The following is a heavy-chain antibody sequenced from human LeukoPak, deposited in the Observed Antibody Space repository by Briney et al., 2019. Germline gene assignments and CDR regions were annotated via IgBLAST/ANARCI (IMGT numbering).Heavy chain of an antibody. V-gene: IGHV4-4*02. D-gene: IGHD4-17*01. Sequence: SRTLSLTCAVSGDSINRSNWWSSIRQSRGKGLGWIGEIYHSESTNCNPSLKSRLTISVDKSKNQFSLKLSSVTAADTAVYYCARDHTDYGGLGYYYYMDVWGKGTTVTVSS. CDR2: IYHSEST. CDR3: ARDHTDYGGLGYYYYMDV. J-gene: IGHJ6*03. CDR1: GDSINRSNW.